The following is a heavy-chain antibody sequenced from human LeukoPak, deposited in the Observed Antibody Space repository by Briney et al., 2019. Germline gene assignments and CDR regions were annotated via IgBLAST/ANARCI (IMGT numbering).Heavy chain of an antibody. CDR3: ANAPTFRTTGTTLFDY. J-gene: IGHJ4*02. CDR1: GFTFSSYA. CDR2: ISGSGGST. V-gene: IGHV3-23*01. D-gene: IGHD1-1*01. Sequence: RGSPRPSCAASGFTFSSYAMSWVRQAPGKGLERVSAISGSGGSTYYADSVKGRFTISRDNSKNTLYLQMNSLRAEDTAVYYCANAPTFRTTGTTLFDYWGQGTLVTVSS.